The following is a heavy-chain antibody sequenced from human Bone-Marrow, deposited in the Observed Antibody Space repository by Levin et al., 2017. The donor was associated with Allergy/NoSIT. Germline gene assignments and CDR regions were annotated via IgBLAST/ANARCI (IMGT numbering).Heavy chain of an antibody. CDR1: GGSISSYY. CDR2: IYYSGST. J-gene: IGHJ4*02. D-gene: IGHD3-9*01. Sequence: SETLSLTCTVSGGSISSYYWSWIRQSPGKGLEWIGYIYYSGSTNYNPSLKSRVTISVDTSKNQFSLKLSSVTAADTAVYYCARVYYDILTGYGGYFDYWGQGTLVTVSS. V-gene: IGHV4-59*01. CDR3: ARVYYDILTGYGGYFDY.